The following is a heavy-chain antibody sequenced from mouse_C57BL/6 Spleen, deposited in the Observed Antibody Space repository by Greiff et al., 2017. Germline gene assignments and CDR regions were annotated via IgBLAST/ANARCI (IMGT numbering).Heavy chain of an antibody. D-gene: IGHD2-10*01. J-gene: IGHJ4*01. CDR3: ATYYGRNYYAMDY. CDR1: GYTFTSYW. CDR2: IHPNSGST. Sequence: QVQLKQPGAELVKPGASVKLSCKASGYTFTSYWMHWVKQRPGQGLEWIGMIHPNSGSTNYNEKFKSKATLTVDKSSSTAYMQLSSLTSEDSAVYYCATYYGRNYYAMDYWGQGTSVTVSS. V-gene: IGHV1-64*01.